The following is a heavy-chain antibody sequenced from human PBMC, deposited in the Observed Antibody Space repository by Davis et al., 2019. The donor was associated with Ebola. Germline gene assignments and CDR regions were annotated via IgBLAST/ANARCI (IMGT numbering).Heavy chain of an antibody. CDR1: GGSISSYY. J-gene: IGHJ4*02. D-gene: IGHD1-26*01. CDR3: ARGSIVGATDFDY. Sequence: MPSETLSLTCTVSGGSISSYYWSWIRQPPGKGLEWIGYIYYSGSTNYNPSLKSRVTISVDTSKNQFSLKLSSVTAEDTAVYYRARGSIVGATDFDYWGQGTLVTVSS. V-gene: IGHV4-59*01. CDR2: IYYSGST.